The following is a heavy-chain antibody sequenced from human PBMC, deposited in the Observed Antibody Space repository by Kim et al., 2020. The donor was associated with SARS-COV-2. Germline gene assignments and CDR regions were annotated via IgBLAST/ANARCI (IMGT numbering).Heavy chain of an antibody. CDR3: ARGLWNYYDSSGPDAFGI. V-gene: IGHV3-20*04. Sequence: GGSLRLSCAASGFTFDDYGMSWVRQAPGKGLEWVSGINWNGGSTGYADSVKGRFTISRDNAKNSLYLQMNSLRAEDTALYYCARGLWNYYDSSGPDAFGIWGQGTMVTVSS. CDR1: GFTFDDYG. J-gene: IGHJ3*02. CDR2: INWNGGST. D-gene: IGHD3-22*01.